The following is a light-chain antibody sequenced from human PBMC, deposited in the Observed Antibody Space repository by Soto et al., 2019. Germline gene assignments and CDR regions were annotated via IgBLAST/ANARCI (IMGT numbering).Light chain of an antibody. V-gene: IGLV2-14*01. J-gene: IGLJ1*01. Sequence: QSALTQPASVSGSPGQSITISCTGTSSDVGGYNYVSWYQQHPGKAPKLMIYDVSNRPSGVSNCFSGSKSGNTASLTISGLQAEDEADYYCSSYTRSSTYVFGTGTKLTVL. CDR1: SSDVGGYNY. CDR2: DVS. CDR3: SSYTRSSTYV.